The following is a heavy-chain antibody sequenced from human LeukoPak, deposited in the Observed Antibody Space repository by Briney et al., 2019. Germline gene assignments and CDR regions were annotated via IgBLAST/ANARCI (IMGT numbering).Heavy chain of an antibody. CDR1: GGSFSGYY. CDR2: INHSGST. D-gene: IGHD3-9*01. Sequence: PSETLSLTCAVYGGSFSGYYWSWIRQPPGKGLEWIGEINHSGSTNYNPSLKSRVTISVDTSKNQFSLKLSSVTAADTAVYYCARLRRLRYFDWNAYYYYMDVWGKGTTVTISS. V-gene: IGHV4-34*01. CDR3: ARLRRLRYFDWNAYYYYMDV. J-gene: IGHJ6*03.